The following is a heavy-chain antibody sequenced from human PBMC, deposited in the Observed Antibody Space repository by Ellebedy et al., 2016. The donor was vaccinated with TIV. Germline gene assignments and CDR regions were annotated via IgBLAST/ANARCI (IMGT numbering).Heavy chain of an antibody. D-gene: IGHD2-2*01. CDR1: GGTFSSYA. CDR2: IIPIFGTA. CDR3: ARSPRYCSSTSCPYDY. Sequence: AASVKVSCKASGGTFSSYAISWARQAPGQGLEWMGGIIPIFGTANYAQKFQGRVTITADESTSTAYMELSSLRSEDTAVYYCARSPRYCSSTSCPYDYWGQGTLVTVSS. J-gene: IGHJ4*02. V-gene: IGHV1-69*13.